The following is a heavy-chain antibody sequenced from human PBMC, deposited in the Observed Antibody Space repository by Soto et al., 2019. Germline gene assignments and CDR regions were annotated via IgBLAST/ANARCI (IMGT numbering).Heavy chain of an antibody. CDR2: ISASGGLK. CDR3: AREVGAPSGWLDP. J-gene: IGHJ5*02. D-gene: IGHD1-26*01. V-gene: IGHV3-23*01. Sequence: EVQLSESGGDLRQPGGSLRLSCAASGFTFTNYAMTWVRQTPGKGLEWVSGISASGGLKYYADSVRGRFTVSRDNSTNILYLQMDNLRDEDTALYYWAREVGAPSGWLDPWGQGTQVTVSS. CDR1: GFTFTNYA.